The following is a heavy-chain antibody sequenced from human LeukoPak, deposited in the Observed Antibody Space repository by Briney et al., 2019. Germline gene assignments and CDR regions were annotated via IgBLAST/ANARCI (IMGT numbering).Heavy chain of an antibody. J-gene: IGHJ5*02. Sequence: PGGSLRLSCAASGFTFSSYGMHWVRQAPGKGLEWVAVIWYEGTNKYYADSVKGRFTISRDNSKNTLYLQMNSLSAEDTAVYYCARQGGLGNYAAGSWFDPWGQGTLVIVSS. CDR3: ARQGGLGNYAAGSWFDP. CDR2: IWYEGTNK. CDR1: GFTFSSYG. V-gene: IGHV3-33*01. D-gene: IGHD1-7*01.